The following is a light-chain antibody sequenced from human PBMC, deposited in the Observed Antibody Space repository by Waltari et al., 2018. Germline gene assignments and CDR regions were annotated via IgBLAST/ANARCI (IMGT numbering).Light chain of an antibody. CDR2: VNSDGSH. J-gene: IGLJ3*02. V-gene: IGLV4-69*01. CDR3: QTGGHGTWV. CDR1: SGHSTNI. Sequence: QLVLTQSPSASASLGASVKLTCTLSSGHSTNIIAWLQQQPEKGPPYLMNVNSDGSHNKGVGVPFRCSSSGSGAERYLTISSLQSEDEADYYCQTGGHGTWVFGGGTRLTVL.